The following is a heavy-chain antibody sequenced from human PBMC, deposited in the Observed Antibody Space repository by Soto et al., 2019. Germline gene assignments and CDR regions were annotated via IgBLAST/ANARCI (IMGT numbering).Heavy chain of an antibody. Sequence: QVQLVESGGGVVQPGRSLRLSCAASGFPFSSYGMHWVRQAPGKGLEWVAVVSYDGNNKYYADSVKGRFTISRDSSKNTLYLQMNNLRAEDTALYYCAKVGVMARMASYYYYYMDVWGEGTTVTVSS. J-gene: IGHJ6*03. V-gene: IGHV3-33*05. CDR1: GFPFSSYG. CDR2: VSYDGNNK. D-gene: IGHD2-21*01. CDR3: AKVGVMARMASYYYYYMDV.